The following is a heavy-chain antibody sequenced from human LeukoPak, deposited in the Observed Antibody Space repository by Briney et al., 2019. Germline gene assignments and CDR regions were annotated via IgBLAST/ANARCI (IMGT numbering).Heavy chain of an antibody. CDR3: ARESHNVAWHLGGY. CDR2: INPTRGSA. Sequence: ASVNVSCKASGYTLTSYFIHWVRQAPGQGLEWMGMINPTRGSASYAQKFQDRVTMTRDTSTSTVYMELSGLTSEDTAVYYCARESHNVAWHLGGYWGQGTLVTVSS. CDR1: GYTLTSYF. V-gene: IGHV1-46*01. D-gene: IGHD3-22*01. J-gene: IGHJ4*02.